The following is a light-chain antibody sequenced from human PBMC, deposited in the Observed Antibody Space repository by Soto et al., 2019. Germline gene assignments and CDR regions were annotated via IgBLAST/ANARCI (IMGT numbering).Light chain of an antibody. J-gene: IGKJ5*01. CDR1: QSVSSY. CDR2: DAS. CDR3: QQRSNWPPAST. V-gene: IGKV3-11*01. Sequence: EIVLTQSPATLSLSPGERATLSCRASQSVSSYLAWYQQKPGQAPRLLIYDASNRATGIPARFSGSGSGTEFPLTISSREPEDFAVYYCQQRSNWPPASTFGQGTRLETK.